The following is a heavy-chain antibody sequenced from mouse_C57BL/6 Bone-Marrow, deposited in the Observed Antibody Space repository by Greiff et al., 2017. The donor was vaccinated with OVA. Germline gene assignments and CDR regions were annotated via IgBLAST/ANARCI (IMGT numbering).Heavy chain of an antibody. V-gene: IGHV5-4*03. J-gene: IGHJ2*01. D-gene: IGHD4-1*01. CDR1: GFTFSSYA. CDR3: ARAELTGTYFDY. CDR2: ISDGGSYT. Sequence: EVKLVESGGGLVKPGGSLKLSCAASGFTFSSYAMSWVRQTPEKRLEWVATISDGGSYTYYPDNVKGRFTISRDNAKNNLYLQMSHLKSEDTAMYYCARAELTGTYFDYWGQGTTLTVSS.